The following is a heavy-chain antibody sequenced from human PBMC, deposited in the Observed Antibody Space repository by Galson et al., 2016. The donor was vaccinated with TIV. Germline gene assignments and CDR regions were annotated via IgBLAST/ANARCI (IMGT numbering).Heavy chain of an antibody. J-gene: IGHJ4*02. V-gene: IGHV1-18*01. CDR3: ARDVRGTWTNMDY. D-gene: IGHD1-1*01. CDR1: GFSFTSYG. Sequence: QSGAEVKNPGASVTVSCKASGFSFTSYGFSWVRQAPGQGLEWMGWIGTYNGDTKYAHKFQDRVTMTTDTSTSTAYMEVRSLRSDDTAVYYCARDVRGTWTNMDYWGQGTLVTVSS. CDR2: IGTYNGDT.